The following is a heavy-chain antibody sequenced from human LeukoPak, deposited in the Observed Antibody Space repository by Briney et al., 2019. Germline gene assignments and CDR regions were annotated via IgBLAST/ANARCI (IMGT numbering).Heavy chain of an antibody. D-gene: IGHD3-10*01. V-gene: IGHV4-34*01. CDR1: GGSISSHY. Sequence: SETLSLTCTVSGGSISSHYWSWIRQPPGKGLEWIGEINHSGSTNYNPSLKSRVTISVDTSKNQFSLKLSSVTAADTAVYYCARGAGESDLWGRGTLVTVSS. J-gene: IGHJ2*01. CDR2: INHSGST. CDR3: ARGAGESDL.